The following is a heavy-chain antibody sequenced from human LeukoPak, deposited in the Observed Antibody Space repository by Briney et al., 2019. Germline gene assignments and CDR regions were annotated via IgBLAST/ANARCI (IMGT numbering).Heavy chain of an antibody. D-gene: IGHD3-22*01. Sequence: SETLSLTCTVSGGSISSSSYYWGWIRQPPGKGLEWIGEINHSGSTNYNPSLKSRVTISVDTSKNQFSLKLSSVTAADTAVYYCARGNSYYYDSSGYYLGWYYYYGMDVWGQGTTVTVSS. J-gene: IGHJ6*02. CDR2: INHSGST. V-gene: IGHV4-39*07. CDR3: ARGNSYYYDSSGYYLGWYYYYGMDV. CDR1: GGSISSSSYY.